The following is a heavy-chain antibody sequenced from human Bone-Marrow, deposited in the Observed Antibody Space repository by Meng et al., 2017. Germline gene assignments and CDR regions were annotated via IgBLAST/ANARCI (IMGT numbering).Heavy chain of an antibody. CDR3: ARAPDTAMVTGWFDP. D-gene: IGHD5-18*01. J-gene: IGHJ5*02. CDR2: INPSGGST. V-gene: IGHV1-46*01. CDR1: GYTFTSYY. Sequence: ASVKVSCKASGYTFTSYYMRWVRQAPGQGLEWMGIINPSGGSTSYAQKFQGRVTMTRDTSTSTVYMELSSLRSEDTAVYYCARAPDTAMVTGWFDPWGQGTLVTVSS.